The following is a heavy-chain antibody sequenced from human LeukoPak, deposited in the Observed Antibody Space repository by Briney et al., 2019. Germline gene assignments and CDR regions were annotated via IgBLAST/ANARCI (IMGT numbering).Heavy chain of an antibody. CDR3: ARHSGGISSGWYYFDY. CDR1: GGSTSSSSYY. CDR2: IYYSGST. J-gene: IGHJ4*02. D-gene: IGHD6-19*01. V-gene: IGHV4-39*01. Sequence: SETLSLTCTVSGGSTSSSSYYWGWIRQPPGKGLEWIGSIYYSGSTYYNPSLKSRVTISVDTSKNQLSLKLSSVTAADTAVYYCARHSGGISSGWYYFDYWGQGTLVTVSS.